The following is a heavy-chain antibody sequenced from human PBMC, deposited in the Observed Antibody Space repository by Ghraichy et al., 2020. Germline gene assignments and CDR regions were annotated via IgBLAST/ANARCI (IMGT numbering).Heavy chain of an antibody. V-gene: IGHV4-4*07. CDR1: GGSISGYY. CDR2: IYFSGTT. CDR3: ARDEKYNWFDP. J-gene: IGHJ5*02. Sequence: SDTLSLTCTVSGGSISGYYWSWIRQPAGKGLEWIGRIYFSGTTDYNPSLKSRVTMSVDTSKNQFSLKLSSVTAADTAVYYCARDEKYNWFDPWGQGTLVTVSS.